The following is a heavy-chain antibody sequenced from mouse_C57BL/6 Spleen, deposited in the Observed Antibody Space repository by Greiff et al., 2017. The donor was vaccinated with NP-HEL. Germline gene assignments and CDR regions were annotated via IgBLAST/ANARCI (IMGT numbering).Heavy chain of an antibody. D-gene: IGHD1-1*01. CDR3: ARPGIYYYGSSPFAY. CDR1: GYTFTSYW. CDR2: IHPNSGST. Sequence: QVQLKQPGAELVKPGASVKLSCKASGYTFTSYWMHWVKQRPGQGLEWIGMIHPNSGSTNYNEKFKSKATLTVDKSSSTAYMQLSSLTSEDSAVYYCARPGIYYYGSSPFAYWGQGTLVTVSA. V-gene: IGHV1-64*01. J-gene: IGHJ3*01.